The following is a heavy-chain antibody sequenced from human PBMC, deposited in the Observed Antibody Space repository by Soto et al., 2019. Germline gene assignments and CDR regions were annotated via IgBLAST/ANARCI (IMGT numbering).Heavy chain of an antibody. CDR2: ISAYNGNT. D-gene: IGHD6-13*01. CDR3: QRALSIAAAGTDSFDT. Sequence: GASVKVSCKASGSTFTSYGISWVRQAPGQGLEWMGWISAYNGNTNYAQKLQGRVTMTTDTSTSTAYMELRSLRSDDTAVYYCQRALSIAAAGTDSFDTWGQGTMVTV. V-gene: IGHV1-18*01. CDR1: GSTFTSYG. J-gene: IGHJ3*02.